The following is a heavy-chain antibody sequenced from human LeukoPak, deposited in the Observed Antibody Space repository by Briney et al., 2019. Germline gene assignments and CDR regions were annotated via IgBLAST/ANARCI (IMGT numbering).Heavy chain of an antibody. D-gene: IGHD4-11*01. CDR1: GGSISSYY. J-gene: IGHJ3*02. CDR3: ARSSKHDAFDI. CDR2: IYYSGGT. Sequence: KPSETLSLTCTVSGGSISSYYWSWIRQPPGKGLEWIGYIYYSGGTNYNPSLKSRVTISVDTSKNQFSLKRSSVTAADTAVYYCARSSKHDAFDIWGQGTMVTVSS. V-gene: IGHV4-59*01.